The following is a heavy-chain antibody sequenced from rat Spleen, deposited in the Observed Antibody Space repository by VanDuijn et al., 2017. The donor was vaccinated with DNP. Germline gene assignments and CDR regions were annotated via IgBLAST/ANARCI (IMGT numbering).Heavy chain of an antibody. Sequence: EVQLVESDGGLVQPGRSLKLSCVASGFTFSNYWMTWIRQAPGKGLEWVASISWGGSSTYYPDNVKGRFTISRDNAKNALYLQMSKLGSEETAIYYCARGPNYGGYADSFDYWGQGVMVTVSS. CDR3: ARGPNYGGYADSFDY. CDR2: ISWGGSST. D-gene: IGHD1-11*01. CDR1: GFTFSNYW. V-gene: IGHV5-31*01. J-gene: IGHJ2*01.